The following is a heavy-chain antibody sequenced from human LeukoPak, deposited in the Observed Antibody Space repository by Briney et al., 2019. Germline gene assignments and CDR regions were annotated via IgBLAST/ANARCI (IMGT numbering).Heavy chain of an antibody. Sequence: ASVKVSCKASGGTFSSYAISWVRQAPGQGLEWMGGIIPIFGTANYAQKFQGRVTITADESTSTAYMELSSLRSEDTAVYYCASRPSRLGYCSSTSCAFDPWGQGTLVTVSS. CDR3: ASRPSRLGYCSSTSCAFDP. D-gene: IGHD2-2*01. CDR1: GGTFSSYA. V-gene: IGHV1-69*13. CDR2: IIPIFGTA. J-gene: IGHJ5*02.